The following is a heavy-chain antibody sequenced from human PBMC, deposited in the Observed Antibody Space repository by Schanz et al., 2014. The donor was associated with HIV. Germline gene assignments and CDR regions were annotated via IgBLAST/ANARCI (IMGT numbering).Heavy chain of an antibody. J-gene: IGHJ5*02. D-gene: IGHD6-19*01. CDR1: GFNVSNNY. Sequence: VQLVESGGGLMQAGGSLRLSCAASGFNVSNNYVSWVRQAPGKGLEWVAVIWYDGTNKYYADSVKGRFTISRDNSKKTLYLQMNSLRAEDTAVYYCAREYLGYSSGFDPWGQGTLVTVSS. CDR3: AREYLGYSSGFDP. V-gene: IGHV3-33*08. CDR2: IWYDGTNK.